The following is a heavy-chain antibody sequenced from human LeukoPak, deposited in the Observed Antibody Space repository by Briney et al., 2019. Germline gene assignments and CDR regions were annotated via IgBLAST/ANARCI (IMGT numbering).Heavy chain of an antibody. CDR3: ATIKRGNIYGYFDF. D-gene: IGHD5-18*01. V-gene: IGHV4-59*11. CDR1: DVSISSHY. Sequence: SETLSLTCTVSDVSISSHYWSWLRQPPGKGLEWIAYMRDTVNTKDNPSFKSRLTLSADTSKNQFSLRLSSVAAADTAVYYCATIKRGNIYGYFDFWGQGILVTVSS. J-gene: IGHJ4*02. CDR2: MRDTVNT.